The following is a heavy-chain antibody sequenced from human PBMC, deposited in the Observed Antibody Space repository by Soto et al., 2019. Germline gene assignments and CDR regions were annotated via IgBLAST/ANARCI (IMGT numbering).Heavy chain of an antibody. CDR1: GFTFSSYG. CDR2: ISYDGSIK. J-gene: IGHJ3*02. Sequence: PGGSLRLSCAASGFTFSSYGMHWVRQAPGKGLEWVAVISYDGSIKYYADSVKGRFTISRDNSKNTLYLQMNSLRAEDTAVYYCAKDYSGSYYAAFDIWGQGTMVTVSS. V-gene: IGHV3-30*18. D-gene: IGHD1-26*01. CDR3: AKDYSGSYYAAFDI.